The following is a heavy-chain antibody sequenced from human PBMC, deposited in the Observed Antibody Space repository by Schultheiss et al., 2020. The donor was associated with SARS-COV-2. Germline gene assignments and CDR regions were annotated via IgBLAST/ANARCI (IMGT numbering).Heavy chain of an antibody. V-gene: IGHV3-13*01. CDR3: AKPPQSTMIRGGGMDV. J-gene: IGHJ6*02. CDR1: GFTFSSYD. Sequence: GGSLRLSCAASGFTFSSYDMHWVRQATGKGLEWVSAIGTAGDTYYPGSVKGRFTISRENAKNTLYLQMNSLRAEDMAVYYCAKPPQSTMIRGGGMDVWGQGTTVTVSS. D-gene: IGHD3-10*01. CDR2: IGTAGDT.